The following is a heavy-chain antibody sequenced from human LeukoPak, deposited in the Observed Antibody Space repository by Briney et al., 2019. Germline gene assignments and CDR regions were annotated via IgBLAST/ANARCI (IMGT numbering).Heavy chain of an antibody. CDR3: ATDPSGWYVFDY. J-gene: IGHJ4*02. V-gene: IGHV1-2*02. CDR2: LNPNSGVT. Sequence: ASVKVSCKASGYTFNRYYMHWVRQAPGHGLEWMGWLNPNSGVTKYAQKFQGRVTMTRDTSISTAYMELSSLRSDDTAVYYCATDPSGWYVFDYWGQGTLVTVSS. CDR1: GYTFNRYY. D-gene: IGHD6-19*01.